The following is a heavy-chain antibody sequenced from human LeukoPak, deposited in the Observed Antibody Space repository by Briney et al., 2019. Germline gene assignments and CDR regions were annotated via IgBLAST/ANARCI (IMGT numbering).Heavy chain of an antibody. CDR2: INPNSGGT. CDR1: GYTFTGYY. Sequence: ASVKVSCKASGYTFTGYYMHWVRQAPGQGLEWMGWINPNSGGTNYAQKFQGRVTMTRDTSISTAYMELSRLRSDDTAVYYCARLRVAAGTGNRFDPWGQGTLVTVSS. D-gene: IGHD6-13*01. J-gene: IGHJ5*02. CDR3: ARLRVAAGTGNRFDP. V-gene: IGHV1-2*02.